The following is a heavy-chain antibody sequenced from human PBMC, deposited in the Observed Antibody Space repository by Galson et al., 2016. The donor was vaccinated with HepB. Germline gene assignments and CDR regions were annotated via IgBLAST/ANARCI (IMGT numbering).Heavy chain of an antibody. Sequence: SLRLSCAASGIRFSFYSMNWVRQAPGQGLEWVSSIRSSGKYIYYADSVKGRFTISRDNAKNSLYRQMNSLRAEDTAVDDCARDQNYYYGMDVWCQGTTVTVS. D-gene: IGHD2/OR15-2a*01. V-gene: IGHV3-21*01. CDR3: ARDQNYYYGMDV. CDR2: IRSSGKYI. CDR1: GIRFSFYS. J-gene: IGHJ6*02.